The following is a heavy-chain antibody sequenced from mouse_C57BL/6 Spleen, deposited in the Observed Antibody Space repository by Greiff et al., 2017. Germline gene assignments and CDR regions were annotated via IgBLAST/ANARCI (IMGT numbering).Heavy chain of an antibody. J-gene: IGHJ2*01. CDR1: GYTFTSYG. Sequence: VQLVESGAELARPGASVKLSCKASGYTFTSYGISWVKQRTGQGLEWIGEIYPRSGNTYYNEKFKGKATLTADKSSSTAYMELRSLTSEDSAVYFCARVDDGYYYFDYWGQGTTLTVSS. V-gene: IGHV1-81*01. CDR3: ARVDDGYYYFDY. D-gene: IGHD2-3*01. CDR2: IYPRSGNT.